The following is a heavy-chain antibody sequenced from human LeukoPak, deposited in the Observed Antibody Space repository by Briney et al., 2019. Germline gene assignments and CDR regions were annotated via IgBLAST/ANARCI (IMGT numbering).Heavy chain of an antibody. CDR1: GYSFTGYY. J-gene: IGHJ4*02. CDR2: INPNSGGT. Sequence: ASVKVSCKASGYSFTGYYMHWVRQAPGQGLEWVGWINPNSGGTNYAQKFQGRVTMTRDTSISTAYMELRSLRSDDTAVYYCARDQDIVVPAAGGGYWGQGTLVTVSS. D-gene: IGHD2-2*01. V-gene: IGHV1-2*02. CDR3: ARDQDIVVPAAGGGY.